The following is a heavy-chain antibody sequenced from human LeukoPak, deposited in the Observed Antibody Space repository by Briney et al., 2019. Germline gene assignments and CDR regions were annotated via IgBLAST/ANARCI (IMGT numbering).Heavy chain of an antibody. CDR3: AKDQEGLRYFDWLLCLDY. Sequence: GGSLRLSCAASGFTFSSYGMHWVRQAPGKGLEWVAVISYDGSNKYYADSVKGRFTISRDNSKNTLYLQMNSLRAEDTAVYYCAKDQEGLRYFDWLLCLDYWGQGTLVTVSS. J-gene: IGHJ4*02. V-gene: IGHV3-30*18. CDR2: ISYDGSNK. CDR1: GFTFSSYG. D-gene: IGHD3-9*01.